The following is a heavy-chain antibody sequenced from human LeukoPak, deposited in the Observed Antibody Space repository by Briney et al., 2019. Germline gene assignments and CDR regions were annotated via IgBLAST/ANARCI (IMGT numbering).Heavy chain of an antibody. Sequence: SQTLSLTCTVSGGSISSGGYYWSWIRQPPGKGLEWIGYIYHSGSTYYNPSLKSRVTISVDTSKIQFFLKLNSVTAADTAVYFCARGGIAVARAFDYWGQGALVTVSS. J-gene: IGHJ4*02. V-gene: IGHV4-30-2*01. CDR1: GGSISSGGYY. D-gene: IGHD6-19*01. CDR2: IYHSGST. CDR3: ARGGIAVARAFDY.